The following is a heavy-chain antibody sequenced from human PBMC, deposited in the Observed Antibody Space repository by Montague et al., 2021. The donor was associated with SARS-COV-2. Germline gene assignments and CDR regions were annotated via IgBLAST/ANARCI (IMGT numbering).Heavy chain of an antibody. CDR1: GFTFSSYA. CDR3: AKDQRGRIFGVVIIPYDAFDI. Sequence: SLRLSCAASGFTFSSYAMSWVRQAPGKGLEWVSAISGSGGSTYYADSVKGRFTISRDNSKNTLYLQMNSLRAEDTAVYYCAKDQRGRIFGVVIIPYDAFDIWGQGTTVTVSS. CDR2: ISGSGGST. V-gene: IGHV3-23*01. J-gene: IGHJ3*02. D-gene: IGHD3-3*01.